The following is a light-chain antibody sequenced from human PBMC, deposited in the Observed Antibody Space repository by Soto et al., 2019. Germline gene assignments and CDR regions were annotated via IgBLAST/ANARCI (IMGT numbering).Light chain of an antibody. CDR1: SGHSNYA. CDR3: QTWDAGIVL. CDR2: LNSDGSH. Sequence: QPVLTQSPSASASLGASVKLTCTLSSGHSNYAIAWHQQQPEKGPRYLMKLNSDGSHTKGDGIPDRFSGSSSGAERYLTISSIQSEDEAEYYCQTWDAGIVLFGGGTKLTVL. J-gene: IGLJ2*01. V-gene: IGLV4-69*01.